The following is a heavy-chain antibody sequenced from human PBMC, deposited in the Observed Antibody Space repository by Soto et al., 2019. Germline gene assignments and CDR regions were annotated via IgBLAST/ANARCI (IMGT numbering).Heavy chain of an antibody. D-gene: IGHD3-22*01. V-gene: IGHV6-1*01. J-gene: IGHJ4*02. CDR2: TYYRSKWYN. Sequence: PSQTLSLTCAISGDSVSSNSAAWNWIRQSPSRGLEWLGRTYYRSKWYNDYAVSVKSRITINPDTSKNQFSLQLNSVTPEDTAVYYCARVGYYDSSGYPRFDYWGQGTLVTVSS. CDR3: ARVGYYDSSGYPRFDY. CDR1: GDSVSSNSAA.